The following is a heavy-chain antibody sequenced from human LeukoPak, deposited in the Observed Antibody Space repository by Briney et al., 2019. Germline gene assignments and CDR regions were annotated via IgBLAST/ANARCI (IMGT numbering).Heavy chain of an antibody. Sequence: ASVKVSCKASGYTFTGYYVHWVRQAPGQGLEWMGWITAYNGNTTYAQKLQGRVTMTTDTSTNTVYMELRSLRAEDTAVYYCALMGRGAAFDIWGQGTMVTVSS. D-gene: IGHD2-8*01. J-gene: IGHJ3*02. CDR3: ALMGRGAAFDI. V-gene: IGHV1-18*04. CDR1: GYTFTGYY. CDR2: ITAYNGNT.